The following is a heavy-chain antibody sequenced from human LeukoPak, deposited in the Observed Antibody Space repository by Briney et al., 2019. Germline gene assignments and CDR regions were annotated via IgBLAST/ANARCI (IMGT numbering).Heavy chain of an antibody. Sequence: GASVKVSCKASGYTFTSYYMHWVRQAPGQGLEWMGIINPSGGSTSYAQKFQGRVTITADKSTSTAYMELSSLRSEDTAVYYCASKRAASIDYWGQGTLVTVSS. CDR3: ASKRAASIDY. D-gene: IGHD6-13*01. CDR1: GYTFTSYY. CDR2: INPSGGST. V-gene: IGHV1-46*01. J-gene: IGHJ4*02.